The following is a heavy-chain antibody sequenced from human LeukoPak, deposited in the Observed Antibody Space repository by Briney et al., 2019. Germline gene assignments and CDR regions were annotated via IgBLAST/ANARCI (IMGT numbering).Heavy chain of an antibody. J-gene: IGHJ6*02. CDR1: GGSISSYY. CDR2: IYYSGST. D-gene: IGHD1-26*01. Sequence: PSETLSLTCTVSGGSISSYYWSWIRQPPGKGLEWIGYIYYSGSTNYNPSLKSRVTISVDTSKNQFSLKLSSVTAADTAVYYCARRGGSYRTSYYYYGMDVWGQGTTVTVSS. V-gene: IGHV4-59*08. CDR3: ARRGGSYRTSYYYYGMDV.